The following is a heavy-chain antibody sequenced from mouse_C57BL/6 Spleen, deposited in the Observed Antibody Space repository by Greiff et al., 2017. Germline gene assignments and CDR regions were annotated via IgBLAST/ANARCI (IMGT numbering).Heavy chain of an antibody. CDR2: ISYSGSP. CDR3: ARGRGYFDD. CDR1: GYSITSGYD. V-gene: IGHV3-1*01. Sequence: VQLKESGPGMVKPSQSLSLTCTVTGYSITSGYDWHWIRHFPGNKLEWMGYISYSGSPNYNPSLKSRISITHDTSKNHFFLKLNAVTTEDTATYYCARGRGYFDDWGQGTTLTVSS. J-gene: IGHJ2*01.